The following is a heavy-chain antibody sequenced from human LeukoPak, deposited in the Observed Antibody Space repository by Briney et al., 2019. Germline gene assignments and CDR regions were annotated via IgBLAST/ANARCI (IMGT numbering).Heavy chain of an antibody. CDR2: ISYDGSNK. V-gene: IGHV3-30*18. J-gene: IGHJ4*02. CDR3: AKGSRIAVALDY. Sequence: GGSLRLSCAASGFTFSSYGMHWVRQAPGKGLEWVAVISYDGSNKYYADSVKGRFTISRDNSKNTLYLRMNSLRAEDTAVYYCAKGSRIAVALDYWGQRTLATVSS. CDR1: GFTFSSYG. D-gene: IGHD6-19*01.